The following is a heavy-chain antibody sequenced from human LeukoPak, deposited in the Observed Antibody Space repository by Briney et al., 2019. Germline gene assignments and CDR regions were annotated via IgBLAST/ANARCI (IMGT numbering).Heavy chain of an antibody. CDR3: ARGPIYIATIPSYYYGMDV. CDR1: GGSISSRSYY. CDR2: IYYSGST. D-gene: IGHD5-24*01. V-gene: IGHV4-39*06. Sequence: PSETLSLTCTVSGGSISSRSYYWGWIRQPPGKGLGWIGTIYYSGSTYYNPSLKSRLTISVDTYKNQFPLKLSSVTDADTAVYYCARGPIYIATIPSYYYGMDVWGQGTTVTVSS. J-gene: IGHJ6*02.